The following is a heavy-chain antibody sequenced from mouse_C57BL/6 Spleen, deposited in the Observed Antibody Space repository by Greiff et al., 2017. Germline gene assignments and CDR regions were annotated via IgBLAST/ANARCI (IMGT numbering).Heavy chain of an antibody. CDR2: IDPSDSYT. CDR1: GYTFTSYW. CDR3: ARRPHGSGYYFDY. Sequence: QVQLQQPGAELVKPGASVKLSCKASGYTFTSYWMQWVKQRPGQGLEWIGEIDPSDSYTNYNQKFKGKATLTVDTSSSTAYKQLSSLTSEDSAVYYCARRPHGSGYYFDYWGQGTTLTVSS. V-gene: IGHV1-50*01. D-gene: IGHD3-2*02. J-gene: IGHJ2*01.